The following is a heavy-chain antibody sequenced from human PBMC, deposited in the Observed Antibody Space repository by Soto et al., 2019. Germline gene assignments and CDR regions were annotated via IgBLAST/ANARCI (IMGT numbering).Heavy chain of an antibody. J-gene: IGHJ4*02. V-gene: IGHV4-34*01. CDR3: ATSLSFGTQPEI. D-gene: IGHD3-10*01. CDR2: ISPSGTT. Sequence: PSENLGITSAFYGGSFSNKYWTWFGQPPGKGLEWIGEISPSGTTKYIPSLKSRGTISVDTSRKQFFLKVTSVSAADTAVHYCATSLSFGTQPEIWGPGTMVPVSS. CDR1: GGSFSNKY.